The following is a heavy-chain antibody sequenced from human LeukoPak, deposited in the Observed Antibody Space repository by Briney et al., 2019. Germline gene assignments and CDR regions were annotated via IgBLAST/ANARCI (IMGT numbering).Heavy chain of an antibody. J-gene: IGHJ5*02. CDR1: GGSIRSSYYY. CDR2: IYHSGST. D-gene: IGHD3-3*01. V-gene: IGHV4-39*07. CDR3: ARDPSNYDFWSGYYT. Sequence: SETLSLTCTVSGGSIRSSYYYWGWIRQPPGKGLEWIGEIYHSGSTNYNPSLKSRVTISVDKSKNQFSLKLSSVTAADTAVYYCARDPSNYDFWSGYYTWGQGTLVTVSS.